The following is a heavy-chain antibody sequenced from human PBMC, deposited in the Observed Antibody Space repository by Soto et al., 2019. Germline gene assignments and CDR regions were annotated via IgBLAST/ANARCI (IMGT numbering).Heavy chain of an antibody. D-gene: IGHD6-19*01. CDR1: GFTFSSYA. CDR2: ISGSTGRTI. Sequence: PGGSLRLSCAASGFTFSSYAMSWVRQAPGKGLEWVSAISGSTGRTIYYADSVKGRFTVSRDNAQNSLSLKLNSLRVEDTAVYYRARDLYFIEVSGVFDYWGQGTPVTVS. CDR3: ARDLYFIEVSGVFDY. V-gene: IGHV3-23*01. J-gene: IGHJ4*02.